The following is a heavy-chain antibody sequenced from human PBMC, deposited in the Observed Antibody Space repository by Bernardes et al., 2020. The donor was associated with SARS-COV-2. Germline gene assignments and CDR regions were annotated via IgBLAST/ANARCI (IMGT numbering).Heavy chain of an antibody. J-gene: IGHJ5*02. V-gene: IGHV4-61*02. CDR2: IYTSGST. CDR3: ARVGCSGGSCLNWFDP. D-gene: IGHD2-15*01. Sequence: SETLSLTCTVSGGSISSGSYYWSWIRQPAGKGLEWIGRIYTSGSTNYNPSLKSRVTISVDTSKNQFSLKLSSVTAADTAVYYCARVGCSGGSCLNWFDPWGQGTLVTVSS. CDR1: GGSISSGSYY.